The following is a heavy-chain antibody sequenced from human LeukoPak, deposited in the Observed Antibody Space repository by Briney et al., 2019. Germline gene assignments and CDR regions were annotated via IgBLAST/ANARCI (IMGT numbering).Heavy chain of an antibody. J-gene: IGHJ6*03. D-gene: IGHD2-2*01. CDR3: ARGSVVVPAANYYMDV. Sequence: KPSQTLSLTCTVSGGSISSGSYYLSWIRQPAGKGLEWIGRIYTSGSTNYNPSLKSRVTISVDTSKNQFSLKLSSVTAADTAVYYCARGSVVVPAANYYMDVWGKGTTVTVSS. CDR2: IYTSGST. V-gene: IGHV4-61*02. CDR1: GGSISSGSYY.